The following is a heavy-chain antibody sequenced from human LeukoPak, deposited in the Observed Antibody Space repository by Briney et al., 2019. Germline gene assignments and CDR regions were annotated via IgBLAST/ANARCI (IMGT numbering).Heavy chain of an antibody. Sequence: GASVKVSCKASGYAFTSYGISWVRQAPGQGLEWMGWISAYNGNTNYAQKLQGRVTMTTDTSTSTAYMELRSLRSEDTAVYYCARAPVVTAIQLLDYWGQGTLVTVSS. CDR1: GYAFTSYG. D-gene: IGHD2-21*02. V-gene: IGHV1-18*01. J-gene: IGHJ4*02. CDR3: ARAPVVTAIQLLDY. CDR2: ISAYNGNT.